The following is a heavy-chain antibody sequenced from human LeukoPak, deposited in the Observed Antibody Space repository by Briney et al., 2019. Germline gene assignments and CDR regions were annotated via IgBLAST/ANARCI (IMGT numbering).Heavy chain of an antibody. J-gene: IGHJ5*02. Sequence: SETLSLTCTVSGGSISSSSYYWGWIRQPPGKGLEWIGSIYYRGSTYYNPSLKSRVTISVDTSKNQFSLKLSSVTAADTAVSYCARGGVTIFGVATPTNWFDPWGQGTLVTVSS. V-gene: IGHV4-39*07. CDR1: GGSISSSSYY. D-gene: IGHD3-3*01. CDR2: IYYRGST. CDR3: ARGGVTIFGVATPTNWFDP.